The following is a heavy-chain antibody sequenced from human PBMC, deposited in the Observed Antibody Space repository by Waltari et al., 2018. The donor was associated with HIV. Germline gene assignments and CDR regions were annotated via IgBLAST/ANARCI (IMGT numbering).Heavy chain of an antibody. J-gene: IGHJ4*02. CDR3: VRGLGSRPFYRSYDI. V-gene: IGHV4-34*01. CDR2: NDHNGET. CDR1: GGPLTAYF. Sequence: QVQLRQWGAGLLKPTETLSLTCAVYGGPLTAYFWAWIRQSPDKGLEWIGENDHNGETNYNPSFKTRVAISLDMSKNQISLNLRSATAADTAVYYCVRGLGSRPFYRSYDIWGQGTLVTVSS. D-gene: IGHD3-16*01.